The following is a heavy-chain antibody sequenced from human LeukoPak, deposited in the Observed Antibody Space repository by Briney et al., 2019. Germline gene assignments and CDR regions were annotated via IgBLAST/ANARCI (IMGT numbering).Heavy chain of an antibody. J-gene: IGHJ6*02. CDR1: GYTFTGYY. CDR3: ARDYPRRYYYGMDV. CDR2: INPNSGGT. V-gene: IGHV1-2*02. Sequence: ASVKVSCKASGYTFTGYYMHWVRQAPGQGLEWMGWINPNSGGTNYAQKLQGRVTMTTDTSTSTAYMELRSLRSDDTAVYYCARDYPRRYYYGMDVWGQGTTVTVSS.